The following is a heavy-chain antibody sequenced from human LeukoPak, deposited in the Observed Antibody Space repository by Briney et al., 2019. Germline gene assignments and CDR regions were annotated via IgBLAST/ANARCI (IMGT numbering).Heavy chain of an antibody. CDR2: ISYDGSNK. Sequence: PGGSLRLSCAASGFTFSSYAMHWVRQAPGKGLEWVAVISYDGSNKYYADSVKGRFTISRDNSKNTLYLQMNSLRAEDTAVYYCAKGGGYDFWSGLGYYYYYMDVWGKGTTVTVSS. CDR3: AKGGGYDFWSGLGYYYYYMDV. D-gene: IGHD3-3*01. J-gene: IGHJ6*03. V-gene: IGHV3-30*04. CDR1: GFTFSSYA.